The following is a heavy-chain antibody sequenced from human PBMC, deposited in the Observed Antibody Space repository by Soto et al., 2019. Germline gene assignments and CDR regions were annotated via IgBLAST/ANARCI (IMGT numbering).Heavy chain of an antibody. CDR3: ATAGYCSSTSCANWFDP. Sequence: ASVKVSCKVSGYTLTELSMHWVRQAPGKGLEWMGGFDPEDGETIYAQKFQGRVTMTEDTSTDTAYMELSSLRSEDTAVYYCATAGYCSSTSCANWFDPWGQGTLVTVSS. V-gene: IGHV1-24*01. CDR2: FDPEDGET. D-gene: IGHD2-2*01. CDR1: GYTLTELS. J-gene: IGHJ5*02.